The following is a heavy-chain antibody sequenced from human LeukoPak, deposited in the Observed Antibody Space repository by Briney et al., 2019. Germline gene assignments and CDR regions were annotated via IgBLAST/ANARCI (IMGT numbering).Heavy chain of an antibody. CDR2: VNPKGGGT. J-gene: IGHJ5*02. V-gene: IGHV1-2*02. CDR3: VSRTALRGTYT. Sequence: ASVKVSCKASGYTFTGYYMNWVRQAPGQGLQWMGWVNPKGGGTRYAQRFQGRVTMTRDTSISTAYMELNSLRSDDTAVYYCVSRTALRGTYTWGQGTLVSVSS. CDR1: GYTFTGYY. D-gene: IGHD3-10*01.